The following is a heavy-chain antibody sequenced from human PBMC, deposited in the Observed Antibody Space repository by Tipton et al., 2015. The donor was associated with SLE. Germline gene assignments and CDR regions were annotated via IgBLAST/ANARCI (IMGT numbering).Heavy chain of an antibody. CDR1: GGSISSSTYY. J-gene: IGHJ4*02. Sequence: TLSLTCTVSGGSISSSTYYWGWIRQPPGKGLEWIGSGYYGESTYYNPSLKSRLTISVDTSKNQFSLKLSSVTAADTAVYYCARDSLGFDYWGQGTLVTVSS. V-gene: IGHV4-39*07. CDR3: ARDSLGFDY. CDR2: GYYGEST. D-gene: IGHD7-27*01.